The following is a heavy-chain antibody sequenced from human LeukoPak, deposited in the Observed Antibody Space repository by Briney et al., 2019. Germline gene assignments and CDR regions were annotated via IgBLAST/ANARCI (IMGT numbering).Heavy chain of an antibody. D-gene: IGHD3-10*01. CDR3: ARARGNYYGSGSYLPPNLDY. CDR2: ISDTGDAT. J-gene: IGHJ4*02. CDR1: GFTFTTFSTHS. V-gene: IGHV3-48*01. Sequence: GGSLRLSCAASGFTFTTFSTHSMNWVRQAPGKGLEWLSYISDTGDATYYADSLQGRFTISRDDAKNSLYLHMSSLRADDTAVYYCARARGNYYGSGSYLPPNLDYWGQGTLVTVSS.